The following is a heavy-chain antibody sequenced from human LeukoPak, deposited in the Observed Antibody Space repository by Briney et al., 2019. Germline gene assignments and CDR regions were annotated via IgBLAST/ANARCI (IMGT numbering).Heavy chain of an antibody. CDR2: ISYDGSNK. J-gene: IGHJ4*02. Sequence: PGGSLRLSCAASGFTFSSYGMHWVRQAPGKGLEWVAVISYDGSNKYYADSVKGRFTISRDNSKNTLYLQMNSLRAEDTAVYYCAKDSRGRITVAGTSYWGQGTLVTVSS. CDR3: AKDSRGRITVAGTSY. D-gene: IGHD6-19*01. V-gene: IGHV3-30*18. CDR1: GFTFSSYG.